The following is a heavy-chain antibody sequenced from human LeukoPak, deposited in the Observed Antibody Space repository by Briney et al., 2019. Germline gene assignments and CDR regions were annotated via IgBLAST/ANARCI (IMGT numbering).Heavy chain of an antibody. D-gene: IGHD2-15*01. V-gene: IGHV4-39*01. CDR2: MSYSGRA. J-gene: IGHJ4*02. CDR1: GGSISSSSYY. Sequence: PSETLSLTCTVSGGSISSSSYYWGWIRQPPGKGLEGIGTMSYSGRANYNPSLKSRVTISADTSKNQFSLKLSSVTAADTAVYYCARGGSGGSCYGLCPFDYWGQGTLVTVSS. CDR3: ARGGSGGSCYGLCPFDY.